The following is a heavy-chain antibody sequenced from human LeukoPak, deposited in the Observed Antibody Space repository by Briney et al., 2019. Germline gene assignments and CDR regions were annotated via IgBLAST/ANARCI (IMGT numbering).Heavy chain of an antibody. CDR2: TYYRSKWYN. Sequence: SQTLSRTCAISGDSVSSNSAAWNWIRQSPSRGLEWLGRTYYRSKWYNDYAVSVKSRITINPDTSKNQFSLQLNSVTPEDTAVYYCSAAFGDEAWFDPWGQGTLVTVSS. D-gene: IGHD3-10*01. CDR3: SAAFGDEAWFDP. V-gene: IGHV6-1*01. CDR1: GDSVSSNSAA. J-gene: IGHJ5*02.